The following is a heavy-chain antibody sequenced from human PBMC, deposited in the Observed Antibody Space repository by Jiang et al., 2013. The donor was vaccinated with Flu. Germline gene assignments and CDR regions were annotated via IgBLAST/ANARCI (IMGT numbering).Heavy chain of an antibody. CDR3: ARDSFAVSYDY. CDR1: GYTFTNSA. V-gene: IGHV1-3*01. CDR2: INAGNGNT. J-gene: IGHJ4*02. Sequence: SGAEVKKPGASVKVSCKASGYTFTNSAMHWVRQAPGQRLEWMGWINAGNGNTKYSQKFQDRVTITRDTSASTAYMELSSLRSEDTAVYYCARDSFAVSYDYWGQGTLVTVSS. D-gene: IGHD1-14*01.